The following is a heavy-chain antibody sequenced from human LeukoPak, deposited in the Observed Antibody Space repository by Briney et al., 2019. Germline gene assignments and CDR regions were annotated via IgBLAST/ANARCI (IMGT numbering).Heavy chain of an antibody. V-gene: IGHV3-23*01. D-gene: IGHD1-26*01. Sequence: PGGSLRLSCAASGFTFRSYAMSWVRQAPGEGLEWVSSITTDGGSTYYADSVKGRFTISRDNSKNTLYLQMNSLRAEDTAVYYCAKLHPWSDYWGQGTLVTVSS. CDR3: AKLHPWSDY. CDR2: ITTDGGST. J-gene: IGHJ4*02. CDR1: GFTFRSYA.